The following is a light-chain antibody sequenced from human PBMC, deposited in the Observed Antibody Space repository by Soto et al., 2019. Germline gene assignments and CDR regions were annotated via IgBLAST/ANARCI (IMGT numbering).Light chain of an antibody. Sequence: EIVMTQSPATLSVSPGGGATLSCRASQSVSSNLAWYQQKPGQAPRLLIYGASTRATGIPARFSGSGSGTEFTLTISSLQHEDFAVYYCQQYNNWPLYTFGQGTKLEIK. CDR2: GAS. J-gene: IGKJ2*01. V-gene: IGKV3-15*01. CDR3: QQYNNWPLYT. CDR1: QSVSSN.